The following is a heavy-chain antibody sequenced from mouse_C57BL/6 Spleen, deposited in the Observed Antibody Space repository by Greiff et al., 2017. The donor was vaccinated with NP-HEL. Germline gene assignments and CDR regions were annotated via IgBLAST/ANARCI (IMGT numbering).Heavy chain of an antibody. Sequence: VQLQQSGAELVRPGTSVKMSCKASGYTFTNYWIGWAKQRPGHGLEWIGEIYPGGGYTNYNEKFKGKATLTADKSYSTAYMQFSSLTSEDSAIYYCARGGTYYFDYWGQGTTLTVSS. CDR1: GYTFTNYW. CDR3: ARGGTYYFDY. V-gene: IGHV1-63*01. D-gene: IGHD3-3*01. J-gene: IGHJ2*01. CDR2: IYPGGGYT.